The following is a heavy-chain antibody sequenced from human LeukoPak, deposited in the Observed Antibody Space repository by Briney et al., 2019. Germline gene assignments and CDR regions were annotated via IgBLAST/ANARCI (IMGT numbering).Heavy chain of an antibody. V-gene: IGHV3-66*01. CDR3: AREYTSDAFDI. CDR2: IYSGGNT. D-gene: IGHD1-14*01. J-gene: IGHJ3*02. CDR1: GFTVSSNY. Sequence: GGSLRLSCAASGFTVSSNYMSWVRQAPGKGLEWVSVIYSGGNTYYADSVKGRFTNSRDNSKNTLYLQMNSLRAEDTAVYYCAREYTSDAFDIWGQGTMVTVSS.